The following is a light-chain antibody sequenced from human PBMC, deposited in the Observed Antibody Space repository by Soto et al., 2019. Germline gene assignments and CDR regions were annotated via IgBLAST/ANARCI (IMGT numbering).Light chain of an antibody. J-gene: IGKJ5*01. CDR1: QGISSY. CDR2: AAS. CDR3: QQLLSYPIT. V-gene: IGKV1-9*01. Sequence: DIQLTQSPSFLSASVGDRVTITCRASQGISSYLAWYQQKPGKAPKLLIYAASTLQSGVPLMFSGSGSGTAFTLTISSLQPEDFATYYCQQLLSYPITFGQGTRLEIK.